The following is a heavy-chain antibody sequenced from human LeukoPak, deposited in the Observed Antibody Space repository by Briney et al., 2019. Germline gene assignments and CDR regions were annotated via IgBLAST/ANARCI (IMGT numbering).Heavy chain of an antibody. Sequence: SETLSLTCAVYGGSFSGYYWSWIRQPPGKGLEWIGEINHSGSTNYNPSLKSRVTISVDTSKNQFSLKLSSVTAADTAVYYCARSRYYYDSSGYYRRKHYFDYWGQGTLVTVSS. D-gene: IGHD3-22*01. CDR3: ARSRYYYDSSGYYRRKHYFDY. CDR2: INHSGST. V-gene: IGHV4-34*01. CDR1: GGSFSGYY. J-gene: IGHJ4*02.